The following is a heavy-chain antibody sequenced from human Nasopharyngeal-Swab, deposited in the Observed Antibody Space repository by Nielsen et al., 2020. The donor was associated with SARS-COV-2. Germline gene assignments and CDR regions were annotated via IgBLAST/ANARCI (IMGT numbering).Heavy chain of an antibody. CDR3: ARVYSGASFDMFDH. D-gene: IGHD2-8*01. CDR1: GYSFTSYW. J-gene: IGHJ5*02. V-gene: IGHV5-51*01. Sequence: GASLNTSCKGSGYSFTSYWIGWVRQMPGKGQEWMGIIYPGDSDTRYSPSFQGQGTISADTSISTAYLQWSILKASDTAMYYCARVYSGASFDMFDHWGQGTLVTVSS. CDR2: IYPGDSDT.